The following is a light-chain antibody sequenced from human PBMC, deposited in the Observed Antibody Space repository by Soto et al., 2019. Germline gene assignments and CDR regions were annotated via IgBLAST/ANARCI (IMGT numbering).Light chain of an antibody. CDR3: QQYGRSPWT. CDR1: QSVNSNY. CDR2: GIS. V-gene: IGKV3-20*01. J-gene: IGKJ1*01. Sequence: SPAVLSASPGESATLSCRASQSVNSNYLAWYQQHPGQPPRLLIYGISTRATGIPARFSGSGSGTDFTLTISRLEPEDFAVYYCQQYGRSPWTFGQGTKVDIK.